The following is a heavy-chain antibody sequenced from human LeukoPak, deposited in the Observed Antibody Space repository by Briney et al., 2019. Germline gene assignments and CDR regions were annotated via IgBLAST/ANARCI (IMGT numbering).Heavy chain of an antibody. J-gene: IGHJ4*02. Sequence: GGSLRLSCAASGFSFGGHYMSWVRQAPEKGPEWISYISGNGGDIAYADSVKGRFTISRDNAKNSLHLQMNSLRVEDTAVYHCVRHAGRAGGQWGQGTLIAVSS. D-gene: IGHD3-10*01. V-gene: IGHV3/OR16-9*01. CDR3: VRHAGRAGGQ. CDR1: GFSFGGHY. CDR2: ISGNGGDI.